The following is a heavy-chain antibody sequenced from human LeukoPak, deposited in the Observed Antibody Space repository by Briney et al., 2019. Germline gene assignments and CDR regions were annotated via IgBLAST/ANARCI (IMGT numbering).Heavy chain of an antibody. CDR1: GFTFSSYS. Sequence: GGSLRLSCAASGFTFSSYSMNWVRQAPGKGLEWVSAISVGGGNTYYADSVKGRFTISRDNSKNTLYLQMNSLRAEDTAIYYCAKDKGYSYGPNQFYFDYWGQGTLVTVSS. V-gene: IGHV3-23*01. J-gene: IGHJ4*02. CDR2: ISVGGGNT. D-gene: IGHD5-18*01. CDR3: AKDKGYSYGPNQFYFDY.